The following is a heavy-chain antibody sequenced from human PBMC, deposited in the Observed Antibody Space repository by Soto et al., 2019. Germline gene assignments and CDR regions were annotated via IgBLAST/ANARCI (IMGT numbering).Heavy chain of an antibody. J-gene: IGHJ4*02. CDR3: ARGVRYFDCLAHPRNYFDY. CDR1: GGSFSGYY. V-gene: IGHV4-34*01. CDR2: INHSGST. D-gene: IGHD3-9*01. Sequence: SETLSLTCAVYGGSFSGYYWSWIRQPPGKGLEWIGEINHSGSTNYNPSLKSRVTISVDTSKNQFSLKLSSVTAADTAVYYCARGVRYFDCLAHPRNYFDYWGQGTLVTVSS.